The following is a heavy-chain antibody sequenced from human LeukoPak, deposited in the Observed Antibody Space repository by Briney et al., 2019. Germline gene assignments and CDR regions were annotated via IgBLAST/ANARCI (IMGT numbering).Heavy chain of an antibody. CDR3: ARVPYGSLGYYYYYMDV. Sequence: GGSLRLSCAASGFTFDDYGMTWVRQAPGKGLEWVSVIYSGGNTYYADSVKGRFTISRDNSKDTLYLQMNSLRAEDTAVYYCARVPYGSLGYYYYYMDVWGKGTTVTISS. D-gene: IGHD3-10*01. V-gene: IGHV3-66*01. CDR1: GFTFDDYG. CDR2: IYSGGNT. J-gene: IGHJ6*03.